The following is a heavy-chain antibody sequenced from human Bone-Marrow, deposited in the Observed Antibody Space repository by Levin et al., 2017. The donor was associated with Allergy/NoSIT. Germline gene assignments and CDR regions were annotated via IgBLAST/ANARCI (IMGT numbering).Heavy chain of an antibody. CDR3: ARDGTYSGYTLGGNAIDL. V-gene: IGHV1-18*01. J-gene: IGHJ3*01. CDR1: GYTFTSYG. CDR2: INLNTDNT. D-gene: IGHD5-18*01. Sequence: ASVKVSCKASGYTFTSYGMSWVRQAPGQGLEWMGWINLNTDNTRYAQNVQDRVTMTTDRSTTPVFMELKSLRSDDTAVYYCARDGTYSGYTLGGNAIDLWGQGTMVIVSS.